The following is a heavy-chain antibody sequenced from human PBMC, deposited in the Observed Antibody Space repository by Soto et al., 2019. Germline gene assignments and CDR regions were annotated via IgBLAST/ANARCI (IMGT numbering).Heavy chain of an antibody. CDR3: ARVAAAAYAGGDYYYGMDV. D-gene: IGHD6-13*01. CDR2: TYYRSKWYN. J-gene: IGHJ6*02. Sequence: QTLSLTCAIFGDSVSSNSAAWNWIRQSPSRGLEWLGRTYYRSKWYNDYAVSVKSRITINPDTSKNQFSLQLNSVTPEDTAVYYCARVAAAAYAGGDYYYGMDVWGQGTTVTVSS. V-gene: IGHV6-1*01. CDR1: GDSVSSNSAA.